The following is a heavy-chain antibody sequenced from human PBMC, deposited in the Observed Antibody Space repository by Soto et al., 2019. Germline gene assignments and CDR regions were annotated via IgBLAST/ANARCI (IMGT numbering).Heavy chain of an antibody. CDR3: AKTSLNWNDGPDAFDI. CDR2: FDPEDGET. J-gene: IGHJ3*02. Sequence: ASVKVSCKVSGYTLTELSMHWVRQAPGKGLEWMGGFDPEDGETIYAQKFQGRVTMTEDTSTDTAYMELSSLRSEDTAVYYCAKTSLNWNDGPDAFDIWGQGTMVTVSS. V-gene: IGHV1-24*01. CDR1: GYTLTELS. D-gene: IGHD1-20*01.